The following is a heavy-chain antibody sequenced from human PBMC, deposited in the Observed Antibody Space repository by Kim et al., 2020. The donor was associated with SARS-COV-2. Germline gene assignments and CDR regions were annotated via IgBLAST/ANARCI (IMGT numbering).Heavy chain of an antibody. J-gene: IGHJ6*02. D-gene: IGHD2-2*03. CDR2: ISAYNGNT. CDR3: ARLDIKSGYGMDV. V-gene: IGHV1-18*04. CDR1: GYTFTSYG. Sequence: ASVKVSCKASGYTFTSYGISWVRQAPGQGLEWMGWISAYNGNTNYAQKLQGRVTMTTDTSTSTAYMELMSLRSDDTAVYYCARLDIKSGYGMDVWGQGTTVTVSS.